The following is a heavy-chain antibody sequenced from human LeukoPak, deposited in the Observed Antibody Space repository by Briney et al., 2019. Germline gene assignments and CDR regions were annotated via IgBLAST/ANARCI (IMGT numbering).Heavy chain of an antibody. D-gene: IGHD4-23*01. CDR2: IIPIFGTA. J-gene: IGHJ4*02. CDR1: GGTFSSYA. Sequence: SVKVSCKASGGTFSSYAISWVRQALGQGLEWMGGIIPIFGTANYAQKFQGRVTITTDESTSTAYMELSSLRSEDTAVYYCARPSYGGNEAFDYWGQGALVTVSS. CDR3: ARPSYGGNEAFDY. V-gene: IGHV1-69*05.